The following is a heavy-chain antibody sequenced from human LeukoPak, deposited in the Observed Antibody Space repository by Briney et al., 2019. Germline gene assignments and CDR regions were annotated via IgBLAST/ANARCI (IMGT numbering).Heavy chain of an antibody. CDR2: ISGSGGST. CDR1: GFTVSSNY. J-gene: IGHJ3*02. D-gene: IGHD3-22*01. V-gene: IGHV3-23*01. CDR3: AKGRVIVALIDAFDI. Sequence: PGGSLRLSCAASGFTVSSNYMSWVRQAPGKGLEWVSAISGSGGSTYYADSVKGRFTISRDNSKNTLYLQMNSLRAEDTAVYYCAKGRVIVALIDAFDIWGQGTMVTVSS.